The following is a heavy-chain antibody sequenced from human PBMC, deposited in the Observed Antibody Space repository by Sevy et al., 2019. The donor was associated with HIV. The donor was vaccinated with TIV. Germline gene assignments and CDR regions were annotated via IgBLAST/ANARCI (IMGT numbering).Heavy chain of an antibody. CDR1: GYTFNSYV. D-gene: IGHD1-26*01. V-gene: IGHV1-18*01. J-gene: IGHJ1*01. CDR3: SRAPSGSQGPGQYFQH. CDR2: ISGYNGDT. Sequence: ASVKVSCKASGYTFNSYVITWVRQAPGQGLEWMGKISGYNGDTKYGQKLQGRVTRTTDPTTSTADMELRSLKSDDTAVYYCSRAPSGSQGPGQYFQHWGQGTLVTVSS.